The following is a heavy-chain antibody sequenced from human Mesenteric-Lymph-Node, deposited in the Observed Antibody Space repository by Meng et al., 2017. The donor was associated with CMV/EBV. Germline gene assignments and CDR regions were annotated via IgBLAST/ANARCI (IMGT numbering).Heavy chain of an antibody. V-gene: IGHV4-31*02. D-gene: IGHD3-22*01. CDR3: ARASAYYDSSGSRLVDY. Sequence: SISSGGNYWNWIRQHPGKGLEWIGYIFYSGSTYHNPSLKSRVSMSIGTSKNQFSLKLSSVTAADTAVYYCARASAYYDSSGSRLVDYWGQGTLVTVSS. CDR1: SISSGGNY. CDR2: IFYSGST. J-gene: IGHJ4*02.